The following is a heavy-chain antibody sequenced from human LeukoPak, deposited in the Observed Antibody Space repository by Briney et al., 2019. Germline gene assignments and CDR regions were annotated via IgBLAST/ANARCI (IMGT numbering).Heavy chain of an antibody. D-gene: IGHD3-22*01. CDR3: ARGDDSSGYSSEFDY. V-gene: IGHV4-39*07. Sequence: SETLSLTCTVSGGSISSSSYYWGWIRQPPGKGLEWIGSIYYSGSTYYNPSLKSRVTISVDTSKNQFSLKLSSVTAADTAVYYCARGDDSSGYSSEFDYWGQGTLVTVSS. CDR2: IYYSGST. J-gene: IGHJ4*02. CDR1: GGSISSSSYY.